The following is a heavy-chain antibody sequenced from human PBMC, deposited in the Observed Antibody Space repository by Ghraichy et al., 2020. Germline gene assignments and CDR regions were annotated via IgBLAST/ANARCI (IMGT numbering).Heavy chain of an antibody. CDR2: INHSGST. J-gene: IGHJ5*02. D-gene: IGHD2-8*02. CDR3: ARALGCTGGVCYRFNWFDP. Sequence: SETLSLTCAVYGGSFSGYYWSWIRQPPGKGLEWIGEINHSGSTNYNPSLKSRVTISVDTSKNQFSLKLSSVTAADTAVYYCARALGCTGGVCYRFNWFDPWGQGTLVTVSS. CDR1: GGSFSGYY. V-gene: IGHV4-34*01.